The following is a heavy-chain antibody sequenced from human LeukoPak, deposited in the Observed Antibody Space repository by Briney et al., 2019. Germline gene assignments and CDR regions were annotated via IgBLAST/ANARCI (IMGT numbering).Heavy chain of an antibody. J-gene: IGHJ6*02. Sequence: ASVKVSCTASGYTFTSYGISWVRQAPGQGLEWMGWISAYNGNTNYAQKLQGRVTMTTDTSTSTAYMELRSLRSDDTAVYYCARDQDTIFGVVTLYYYYGMDVWGQGTTVTVSS. CDR1: GYTFTSYG. D-gene: IGHD3-3*01. CDR2: ISAYNGNT. V-gene: IGHV1-18*01. CDR3: ARDQDTIFGVVTLYYYYGMDV.